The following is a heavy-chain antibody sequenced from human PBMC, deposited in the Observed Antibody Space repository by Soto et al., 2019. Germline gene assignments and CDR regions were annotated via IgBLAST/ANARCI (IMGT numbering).Heavy chain of an antibody. Sequence: QVQLQQWGAGLLKPSETLSLTCAVYGGSFSGYYWSWIRQPPGKGLEWIGEINHSGSTNYNPSLMTGDIISVEASTNQFYLTVSSVTAADTVVYYCARVTHIVVLAAPPRFDYWGQGTQVTVSS. V-gene: IGHV4-34*01. D-gene: IGHD2-15*01. CDR3: ARVTHIVVLAAPPRFDY. CDR2: INHSGST. CDR1: GGSFSGYY. J-gene: IGHJ4*02.